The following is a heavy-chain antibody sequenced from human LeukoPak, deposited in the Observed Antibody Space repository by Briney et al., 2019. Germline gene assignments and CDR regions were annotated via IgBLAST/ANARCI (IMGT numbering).Heavy chain of an antibody. D-gene: IGHD3-16*01. CDR3: AKDLYPRIIVYFDQ. Sequence: GGSLRLSCAASGFTPISYAMSWVRQAPGKGLEWVSASSGTGVSTYYADSVKGRFTIYRDTSSNTLNLQMNSLRAEDTAIYYCAKDLYPRIIVYFDQWGQGTLVTVSS. J-gene: IGHJ4*02. CDR1: GFTPISYA. V-gene: IGHV3-23*01. CDR2: SSGTGVST.